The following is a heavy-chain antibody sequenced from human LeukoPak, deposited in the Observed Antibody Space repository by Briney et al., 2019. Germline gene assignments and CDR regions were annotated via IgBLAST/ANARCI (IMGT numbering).Heavy chain of an antibody. CDR1: GFTFSSYA. D-gene: IGHD3-3*01. CDR2: ISSSGGST. J-gene: IGHJ5*02. CDR3: ASANDYDFWSGYYHPNWFDP. Sequence: GGSLRLSCAASGFTFSSYAMSCVRQAPGKGLEWVSAISSSGGSTYYADSVKGRFTISRDNSKNTLYLQMNSLRAEDTAVYYCASANDYDFWSGYYHPNWFDPWGQGTLVTVSS. V-gene: IGHV3-23*01.